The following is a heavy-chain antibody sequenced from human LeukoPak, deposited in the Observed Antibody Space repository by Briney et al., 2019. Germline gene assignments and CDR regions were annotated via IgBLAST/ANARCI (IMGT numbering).Heavy chain of an antibody. D-gene: IGHD6-13*01. Sequence: ASVKVSCKASGGTFSSYAISWVRQAPGQGLEWMGGIIPIFGTANYAQKFQGRVTITADESTSTAYMELSRLRSDDTAVYYCARDRPSSSWYTSDPWGQGTLVTVSS. J-gene: IGHJ5*02. CDR2: IIPIFGTA. V-gene: IGHV1-69*13. CDR3: ARDRPSSSWYTSDP. CDR1: GGTFSSYA.